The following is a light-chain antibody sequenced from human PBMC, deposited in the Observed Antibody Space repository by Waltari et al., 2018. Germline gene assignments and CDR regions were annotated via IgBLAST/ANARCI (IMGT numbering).Light chain of an antibody. CDR1: RGISTF. Sequence: DIQLTQSPSFLSASIGDKVTTTCRASRGISTFLAWYQQKPGKAPNLLIYAASTLESGVPSRFSGSGSGTDFTLTISSLQPEDLATYYCQQLDTYPFTFGPGTKVGVK. CDR2: AAS. CDR3: QQLDTYPFT. V-gene: IGKV1-9*01. J-gene: IGKJ3*01.